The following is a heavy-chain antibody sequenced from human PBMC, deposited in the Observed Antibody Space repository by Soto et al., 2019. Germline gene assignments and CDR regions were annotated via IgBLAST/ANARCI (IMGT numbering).Heavy chain of an antibody. CDR1: GVSISSSHW. CDR3: ARCAYGSYTFGIDV. CDR2: IHYSGTT. V-gene: IGHV4-4*02. J-gene: IGHJ6*02. Sequence: QVQLQESVPGLVKSSGTLSLTCAVSGVSISSSHWWSWVSQPPGKGLEWIGEIHYSGTTNYNPPLGGRVTISADKSKNQFSLNLSSVTAADTDIYYCARCAYGSYTFGIDVWGQGTTVTVSS. D-gene: IGHD3-3*01.